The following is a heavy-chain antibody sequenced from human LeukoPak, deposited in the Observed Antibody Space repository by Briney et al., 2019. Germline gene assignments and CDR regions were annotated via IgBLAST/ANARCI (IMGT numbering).Heavy chain of an antibody. CDR1: GGSISSYY. CDR2: IYYSGST. J-gene: IGHJ5*02. Sequence: SETLSLTCTVSGGSISSYYWSWIRQPPGKGLEWIGYIYYSGSTNYNPSLKSRVTISVDTSKNQFSLKLSSVTAADTAVYYCARDSSGMFYTWFDPWGQGTLVTVSS. V-gene: IGHV4-59*01. D-gene: IGHD6-19*01. CDR3: ARDSSGMFYTWFDP.